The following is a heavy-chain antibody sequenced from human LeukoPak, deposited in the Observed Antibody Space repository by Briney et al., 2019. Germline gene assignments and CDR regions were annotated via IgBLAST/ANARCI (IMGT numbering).Heavy chain of an antibody. V-gene: IGHV3-30*03. CDR2: ISYDGSNK. CDR1: GFTFNNYG. D-gene: IGHD3-22*01. Sequence: GKSLRLSCAASGFTFNNYGMHWVRQAPGKGLEWVAVISYDGSNKYYADSVKGRFTISRDNSKNTLYLQMNSLRAEDTAVYYCARDGDYYDSSGYIDYWGQGTLVTVSS. CDR3: ARDGDYYDSSGYIDY. J-gene: IGHJ4*02.